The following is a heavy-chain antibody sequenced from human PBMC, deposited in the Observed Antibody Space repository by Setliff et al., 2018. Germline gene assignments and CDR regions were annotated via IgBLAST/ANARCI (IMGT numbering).Heavy chain of an antibody. V-gene: IGHV4-59*08. J-gene: IGHJ4*02. Sequence: SETLSLTCTVSGGSISSYYWSWIRQPPGKGLEWIGYIDYSGSTNYNPSLKSRVTISVDTSKNQFSLKLSSVTAADTAVYYCARSLGSGSYYNSRPFYSDYWGQGTLVTVSS. CDR3: ARSLGSGSYYNSRPFYSDY. CDR2: IDYSGST. CDR1: GGSISSYY. D-gene: IGHD3-10*01.